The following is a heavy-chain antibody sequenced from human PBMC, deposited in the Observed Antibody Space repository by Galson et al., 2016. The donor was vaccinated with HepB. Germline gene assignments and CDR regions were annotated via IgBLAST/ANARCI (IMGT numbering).Heavy chain of an antibody. CDR3: ARDWENVAMVSQGDH. CDR1: GFTFNTCT. V-gene: IGHV3-21*01. Sequence: SLRLSCAASGFTFNTCTMSWVRQAPGKGLEWVSSITSGSNYIYYADSVKGRFTVSRDNAKNSLYLQMSSLRAEDTAVYYCARDWENVAMVSQGDHWGQGTLVTVSS. D-gene: IGHD5-18*01. J-gene: IGHJ4*02. CDR2: ITSGSNYI.